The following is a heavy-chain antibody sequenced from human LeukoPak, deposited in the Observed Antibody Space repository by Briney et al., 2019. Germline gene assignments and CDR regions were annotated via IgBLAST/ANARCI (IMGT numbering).Heavy chain of an antibody. CDR1: GGSFSGYY. D-gene: IGHD2-21*02. Sequence: SETLSLTCAVYGGSFSGYYWSWIRQPPGKGLEWIGEINHSGSTNYNPSLKSRVTISVDTSKNQFSLKLSSVTAADTAVYYCARTANLPDWIDPWGQGTLVTVSS. CDR2: INHSGST. V-gene: IGHV4-34*01. J-gene: IGHJ5*02. CDR3: ARTANLPDWIDP.